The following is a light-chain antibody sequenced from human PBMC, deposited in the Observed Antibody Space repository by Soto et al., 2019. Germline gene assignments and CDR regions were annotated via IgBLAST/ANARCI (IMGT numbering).Light chain of an antibody. CDR3: QQYGSSPS. Sequence: EIVLTQSPGTLSLSPGERATLSCRASQSVSSSYLAWYQQKPGQAPMLLIYGASSRATGIPDRFSGSGSGTDFTLTISRLEHEDSAVYYYQQYGSSPSFGQGTKVEIK. J-gene: IGKJ1*01. CDR1: QSVSSSY. V-gene: IGKV3-20*01. CDR2: GAS.